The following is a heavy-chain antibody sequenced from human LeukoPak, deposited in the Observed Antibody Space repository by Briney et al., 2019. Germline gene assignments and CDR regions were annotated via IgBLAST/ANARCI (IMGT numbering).Heavy chain of an antibody. V-gene: IGHV1-2*02. Sequence: ASVKVSCKTSGYTFTGYYIHWVRQGPGQGLEWMGWINPNSGGTNYAQKFQGRVTMTREMSISVVYMELSRLRSDDTAMYYCARGPFRNVDTTMVASRFDPWGQGTLVTVSS. J-gene: IGHJ5*02. CDR2: INPNSGGT. CDR3: ARGPFRNVDTTMVASRFDP. CDR1: GYTFTGYY. D-gene: IGHD5-18*01.